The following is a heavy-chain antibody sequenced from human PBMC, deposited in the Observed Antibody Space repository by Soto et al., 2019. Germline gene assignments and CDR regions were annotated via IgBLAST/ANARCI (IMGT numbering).Heavy chain of an antibody. CDR2: VYRSGDI. J-gene: IGHJ4*02. CDR1: GGSINDHY. Sequence: SETLSLTCAVSGGSINDHYWSWIRQPPGKGLECIGYVYRSGDINYNPSLNGRATILLDTSKSQSSLNLRSVTAADTAIYYCARTARLLDYWGQGILVTVSS. CDR3: ARTARLLDY. V-gene: IGHV4-59*08.